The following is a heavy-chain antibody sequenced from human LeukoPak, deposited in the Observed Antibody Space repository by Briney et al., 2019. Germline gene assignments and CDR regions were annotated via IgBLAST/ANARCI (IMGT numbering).Heavy chain of an antibody. CDR3: ARVVVAARYYYYYMDV. V-gene: IGHV3-66*01. D-gene: IGHD2-15*01. CDR1: GFTVSSNY. Sequence: PGGSLRLSCAASGFTVSSNYMSWVRQAPGKGLEWVSVIYSGGSTYYADSVKGRFTISRDNSKNTLYLQMNSLRAEDTAVYYCARVVVAARYYYYYMDVWGKGTTVTVSS. J-gene: IGHJ6*03. CDR2: IYSGGST.